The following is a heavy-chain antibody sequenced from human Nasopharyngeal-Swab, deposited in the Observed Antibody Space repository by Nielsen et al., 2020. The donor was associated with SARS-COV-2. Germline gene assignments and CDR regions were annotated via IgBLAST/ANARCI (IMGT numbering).Heavy chain of an antibody. J-gene: IGHJ6*02. CDR3: ARRGRCSGSSCDMDV. V-gene: IGHV1-46*02. D-gene: IGHD2-2*01. CDR1: GYTFNNYY. CDR2: INPGSGGT. Sequence: ASVKDSCKASGYTFNNYYIHWVRQAPGQGLEWMGMINPGSGGTTYAQKFQGRVTMTRDTSTSTVFMDLSSLRSEDTAVYYCARRGRCSGSSCDMDVWGQGTTVTVSS.